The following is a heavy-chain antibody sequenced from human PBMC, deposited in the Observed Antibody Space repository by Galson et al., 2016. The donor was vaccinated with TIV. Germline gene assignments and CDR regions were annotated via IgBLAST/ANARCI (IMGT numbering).Heavy chain of an antibody. CDR3: ARGSSYYSNYLDV. CDR1: GGILGSYA. V-gene: IGHV1-69*01. Sequence: VKVSCKASGGILGSYAINWVRRAPGQGLEWMGGIIAIFVIPNYAQKFQGRVTITADESTTTAYMELSSLRSDDTAVYYCARGSSYYSNYLDVWGKGTTVTVSS. J-gene: IGHJ6*03. CDR2: IIAIFVIP. D-gene: IGHD3-3*01.